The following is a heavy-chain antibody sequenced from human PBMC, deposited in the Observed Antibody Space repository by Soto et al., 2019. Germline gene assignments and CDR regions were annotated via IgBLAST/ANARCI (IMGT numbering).Heavy chain of an antibody. CDR2: ISYDGSNK. CDR1: GFTFSSYG. Sequence: GGSLRLSCAASGFTFSSYGMHWVRQAPGKGLEWVAVISYDGSNKYYADSVKGRFTISRDNSRNTLYLQLNSLRAEDTAVYYCAKGVELDVWGNGTTVTVSS. V-gene: IGHV3-30*18. J-gene: IGHJ6*04. CDR3: AKGVELDV. D-gene: IGHD1-26*01.